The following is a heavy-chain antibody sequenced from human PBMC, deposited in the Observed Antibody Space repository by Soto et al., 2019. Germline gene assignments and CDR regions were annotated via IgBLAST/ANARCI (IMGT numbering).Heavy chain of an antibody. CDR2: IWYDGSNK. V-gene: IGHV3-33*01. CDR1: GFTFSSYG. CDR3: ARASIAAAGNSAFDP. Sequence: QVQLVESGGGVVQPGRSLRLSCAASGFTFSSYGMHWVRQAPGKGLEWVAVIWYDGSNKYYADSVKGRFTISRDNSKNPLYLQMNSLRAEDTAVYYCARASIAAAGNSAFDPWGQGTLVTVSS. D-gene: IGHD6-13*01. J-gene: IGHJ5*02.